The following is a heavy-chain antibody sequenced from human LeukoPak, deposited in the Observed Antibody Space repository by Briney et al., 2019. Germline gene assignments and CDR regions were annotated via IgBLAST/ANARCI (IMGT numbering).Heavy chain of an antibody. CDR2: IYYSGST. J-gene: IGHJ4*02. CDR3: ARHVGIAVAADY. D-gene: IGHD6-19*01. Sequence: PSETLSLTCTVSGGSISSSSYYWGWIRQPPGKGLEWIGSIYYSGSTYYNPSLKSRVTISVDTSKNQCSLKLSSVTAEDTAVYYCARHVGIAVAADYWGQGTLVTVSS. V-gene: IGHV4-39*01. CDR1: GGSISSSSYY.